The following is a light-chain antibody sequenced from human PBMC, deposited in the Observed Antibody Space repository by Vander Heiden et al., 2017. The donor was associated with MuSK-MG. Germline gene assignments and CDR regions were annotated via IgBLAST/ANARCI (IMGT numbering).Light chain of an antibody. CDR2: DAT. Sequence: EIVLTQSPATLSLSPGERATLSCRASQSVSSYLVWYQQKPGQAPRLLTHDATDRATGIPARFSASGSGTDFTLTISSLEPEDFGVYYCQHRSSLPFTFGPGTKVEVK. J-gene: IGKJ3*01. CDR1: QSVSSY. V-gene: IGKV3-11*01. CDR3: QHRSSLPFT.